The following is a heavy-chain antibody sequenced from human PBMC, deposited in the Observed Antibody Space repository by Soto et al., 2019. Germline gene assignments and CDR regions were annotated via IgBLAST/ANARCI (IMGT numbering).Heavy chain of an antibody. Sequence: QVQLVQSGAEVKKPGSSVKVSCKASGRTFNNYAISWVRQAPGIGFEWLGVIIPIGGTPEHAQKFQGRVTISADEPTNTAYMELSSLRSEDTAVYYCATNYYDGSGHYFIFEHWGQGTLVTVSS. J-gene: IGHJ4*02. CDR3: ATNYYDGSGHYFIFEH. CDR2: IIPIGGTP. D-gene: IGHD3-22*01. CDR1: GRTFNNYA. V-gene: IGHV1-69*01.